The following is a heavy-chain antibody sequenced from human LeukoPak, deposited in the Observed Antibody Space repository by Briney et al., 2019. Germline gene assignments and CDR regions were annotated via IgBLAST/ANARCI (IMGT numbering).Heavy chain of an antibody. V-gene: IGHV4-34*01. CDR3: ARAPHYYDSSGYYPSHFYFDY. CDR2: INHSGST. D-gene: IGHD3-22*01. CDR1: GGSFSGYY. J-gene: IGHJ4*02. Sequence: PSETLSLTCAVYGGSFSGYYWSWIRQPPGKGLEWIGEINHSGSTNYNPSLKSRVTISVDTSKNQFSLKLSSVTAADTAVYYCARAPHYYDSSGYYPSHFYFDYWGQGTLVTVSS.